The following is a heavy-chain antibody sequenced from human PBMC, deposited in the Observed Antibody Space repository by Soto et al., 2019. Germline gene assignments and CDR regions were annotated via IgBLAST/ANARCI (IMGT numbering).Heavy chain of an antibody. CDR1: GGSISSGGYS. Sequence: SETLSLTCAVSGGSISSGGYSWSWIRQPPGKGLEWIGYIYHSGSTYYNPSLKSRVTISVDRSKNQFSLKLSSVTAADTAVYYCARAGRFGELSSCYFDYWGQGTLVTVS. D-gene: IGHD3-10*01. V-gene: IGHV4-30-2*01. CDR3: ARAGRFGELSSCYFDY. J-gene: IGHJ4*02. CDR2: IYHSGST.